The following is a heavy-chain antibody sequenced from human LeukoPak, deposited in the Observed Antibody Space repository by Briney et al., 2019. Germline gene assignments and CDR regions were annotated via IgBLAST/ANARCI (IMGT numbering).Heavy chain of an antibody. CDR1: GFAVGSNY. V-gene: IGHV3-53*01. CDR3: ARIYVWGSYSPYYFDY. Sequence: GGSLRLSCVASGFAVGSNYMSWVRQAPGKGLEWVSVIYSGGSTYYADSVKGRFTISRDNSKNTLHLQMNGLRAEDTAVYYCARIYVWGSYSPYYFDYWGQGILVTVSS. CDR2: IYSGGST. D-gene: IGHD3-16*01. J-gene: IGHJ4*02.